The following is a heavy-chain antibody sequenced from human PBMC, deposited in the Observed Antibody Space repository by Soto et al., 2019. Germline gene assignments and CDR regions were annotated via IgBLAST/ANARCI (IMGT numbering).Heavy chain of an antibody. Sequence: QVQLVESGGGVVQPGRSLRLSCAASGFTFSSYAMHWVRQAPGKGLEWVAVISYDGSNKYYADSVKGRFTISRDNSKNTLYLQMNSLRAEDTAVYYCARSLYYDFWSGYYTQHGMDVWGQGTTVTVSS. V-gene: IGHV3-30-3*01. CDR1: GFTFSSYA. J-gene: IGHJ6*02. D-gene: IGHD3-3*01. CDR2: ISYDGSNK. CDR3: ARSLYYDFWSGYYTQHGMDV.